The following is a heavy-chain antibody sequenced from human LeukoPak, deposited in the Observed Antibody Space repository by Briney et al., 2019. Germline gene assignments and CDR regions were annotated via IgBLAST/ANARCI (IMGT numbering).Heavy chain of an antibody. CDR1: GFTFSSYW. J-gene: IGHJ4*02. D-gene: IGHD3-22*01. V-gene: IGHV3-7*01. CDR3: ARDGYYYDSSGLSHFDY. CDR2: IKQDGSEK. Sequence: GGSLRLSCAASGFTFSSYWMSWVRQAPGKGLEWVANIKQDGSEKYYVDSVKGRFTISSDNAKNSLYLQMNSLRAEDTAVYYCARDGYYYDSSGLSHFDYWGRGTLVTVSS.